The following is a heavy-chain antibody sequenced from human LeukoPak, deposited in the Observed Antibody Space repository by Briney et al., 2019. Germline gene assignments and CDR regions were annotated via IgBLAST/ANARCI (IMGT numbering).Heavy chain of an antibody. J-gene: IGHJ4*02. CDR1: GFTFSDHY. Sequence: PGGSLRLSCAASGFTFSDHYMDWVRPAPGKGLEWVGRTRNKANSYTTEYAASVKGRFTISRDDSKNSLYLQMNSLKTEDTAVYYCARRSYDSSGNFDYWGQGTLVTVSS. V-gene: IGHV3-72*01. CDR3: ARRSYDSSGNFDY. D-gene: IGHD3-22*01. CDR2: TRNKANSYTT.